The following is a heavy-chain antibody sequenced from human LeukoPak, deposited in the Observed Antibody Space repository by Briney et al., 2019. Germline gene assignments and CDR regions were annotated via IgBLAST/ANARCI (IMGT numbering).Heavy chain of an antibody. J-gene: IGHJ4*02. Sequence: GGSLRLSCAASGFTFSNFEANWVRQIPGKGLEWLSFITRSSRIIYYADSVKGRFTISRDNANNSLHLQMNSLRVEDTGIYFCARGSTFGGVISDFWGQGTLVTVSS. CDR1: GFTFSNFE. CDR3: ARGSTFGGVISDF. D-gene: IGHD3-16*02. V-gene: IGHV3-48*03. CDR2: ITRSSRII.